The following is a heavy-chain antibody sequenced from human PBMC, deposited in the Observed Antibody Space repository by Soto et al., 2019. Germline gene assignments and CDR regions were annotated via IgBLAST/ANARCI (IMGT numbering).Heavy chain of an antibody. CDR3: GRNGDRGPYYYGMDV. D-gene: IGHD4-17*01. CDR2: ISYDGSNK. Sequence: QVQLVESGGGVVQPGRSLRLSCAASGFTFSSYAMHWVRQAPGKGLEWVAVISYDGSNKYYADSVKGRFTISRDNSKNTLYVQMNSLRAEDTAVYYCGRNGDRGPYYYGMDVWGQGTTVTVSS. V-gene: IGHV3-30-3*01. CDR1: GFTFSSYA. J-gene: IGHJ6*02.